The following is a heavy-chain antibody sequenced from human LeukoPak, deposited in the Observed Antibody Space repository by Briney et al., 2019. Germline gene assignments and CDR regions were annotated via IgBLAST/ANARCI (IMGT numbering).Heavy chain of an antibody. V-gene: IGHV4-59*01. CDR2: ISYSGET. CDR3: ASAPNENFFDH. J-gene: IGHJ4*02. CDR1: GVPISIYH. Sequence: PSETLSLTCNVAGVPISIYHWSWIRQAPGKGLEWIGYISYSGETNYNPSLKSRVTISQDTSTNQFTLKLTSVTAADTAIYYCASAPNENFFDHWGQGTLVTVSS.